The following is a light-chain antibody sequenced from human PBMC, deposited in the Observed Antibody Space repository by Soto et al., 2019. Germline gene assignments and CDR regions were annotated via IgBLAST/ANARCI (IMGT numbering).Light chain of an antibody. J-gene: IGKJ1*01. CDR1: QSISVW. CDR3: QQYKSYPWT. CDR2: NXS. Sequence: DIHMTQSPSTLAASLGDRVTLPXRASQSISVWFAWYQQKPGXAPKXXXDNXSSLERGGPSRLSGSGSGTEFTLTISSLQPNDFATYCCQQYKSYPWTFGQGTKVDIK. V-gene: IGKV1-5*01.